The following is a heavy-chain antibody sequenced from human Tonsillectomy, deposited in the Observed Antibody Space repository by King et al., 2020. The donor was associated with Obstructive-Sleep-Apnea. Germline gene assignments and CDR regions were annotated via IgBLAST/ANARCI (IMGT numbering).Heavy chain of an antibody. V-gene: IGHV3-64*07. D-gene: IGHD3-10*01. J-gene: IGHJ4*02. CDR3: ARPEGYYFGSGSYYY. CDR2: ITSNGGRT. CDR1: GFTFSRYA. Sequence: VQLVESGGGLVQPGGSLRLSCAASGFTFSRYAMHWVRQAPGKGLEYVSAITSNGGRTYYADSVKGRITISRDNSKNTLYLQMGSLRAEDMAVYYCARPEGYYFGSGSYYYWGRGTLVTVSS.